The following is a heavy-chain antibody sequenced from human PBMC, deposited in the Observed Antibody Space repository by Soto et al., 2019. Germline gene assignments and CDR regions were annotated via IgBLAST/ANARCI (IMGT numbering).Heavy chain of an antibody. V-gene: IGHV2-5*02. J-gene: IGHJ4*02. CDR2: IYWDDDT. Sequence: QITLKESGPALVKPTQTLTLTCTFSGFSLSTRGLGVGWIRQPPGKALEWLALIYWDDDTRYSPSLKTRLTITKDTSKNQVVLTMTNMDPVDTATYYCARDSSGWYGFDYWGQGTLVTVSS. CDR3: ARDSSGWYGFDY. CDR1: GFSLSTRGLG. D-gene: IGHD6-19*01.